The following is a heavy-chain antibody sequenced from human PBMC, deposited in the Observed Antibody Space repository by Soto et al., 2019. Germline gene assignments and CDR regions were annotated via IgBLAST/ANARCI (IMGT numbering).Heavy chain of an antibody. CDR1: GYSFTSYW. Sequence: GESLKISCKGSGYSFTSYWIGWVRQMPGKGLEWMGIIYPGDSDTRYSPSFQGQVTISADKSISTAYLQWSSLKASDTAMYYCARHPDSYGGSTILAFDIWGQGTMVTVSS. J-gene: IGHJ3*02. V-gene: IGHV5-51*01. CDR3: ARHPDSYGGSTILAFDI. CDR2: IYPGDSDT. D-gene: IGHD4-17*01.